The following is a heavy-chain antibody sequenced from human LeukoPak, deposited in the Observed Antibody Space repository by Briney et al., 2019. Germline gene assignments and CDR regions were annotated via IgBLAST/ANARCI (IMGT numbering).Heavy chain of an antibody. J-gene: IGHJ3*02. D-gene: IGHD5-18*01. CDR1: GFTFSDYY. Sequence: GGSLRLSCAASGFTFSDYYMSWIRQAPGKGLEWVSYISSSGSTIYYADSVKGRFTISRGNAKNSLYLQMNSLRAEDTAVYYCTIGYSYGIDAFDIWGQGTMVTVSS. CDR2: ISSSGSTI. V-gene: IGHV3-11*01. CDR3: TIGYSYGIDAFDI.